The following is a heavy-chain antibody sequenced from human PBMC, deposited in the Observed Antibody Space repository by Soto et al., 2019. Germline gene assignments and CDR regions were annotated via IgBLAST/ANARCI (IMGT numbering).Heavy chain of an antibody. J-gene: IGHJ4*02. V-gene: IGHV3-23*01. Sequence: GGSLRLSCAASGFTFSSYAMSWVRQAPGKGLEWVSAISGSGDSTYYTDSVKGRFTISRDNSKNTLYLQMNSLRAEDTAVYYCAKGGATMIVLVAYLDYWGQGTLVTVSS. CDR1: GFTFSSYA. CDR3: AKGGATMIVLVAYLDY. CDR2: ISGSGDST. D-gene: IGHD3-22*01.